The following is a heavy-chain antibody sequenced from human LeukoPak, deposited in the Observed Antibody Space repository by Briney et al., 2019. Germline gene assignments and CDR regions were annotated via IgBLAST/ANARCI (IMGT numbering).Heavy chain of an antibody. CDR3: ARVAYGDYHLDY. CDR2: ISTTSSRI. CDR1: GFTFSSYS. Sequence: GGSLRLSCAASGFTFSSYSMNWVRQAPGKGLEWVSSISTTSSRIYYADSVKGRFTVSRDYAKNSLFLQMTSLRAEDTAVYYCARVAYGDYHLDYWGQGTLVTVSS. D-gene: IGHD4-17*01. J-gene: IGHJ4*02. V-gene: IGHV3-21*01.